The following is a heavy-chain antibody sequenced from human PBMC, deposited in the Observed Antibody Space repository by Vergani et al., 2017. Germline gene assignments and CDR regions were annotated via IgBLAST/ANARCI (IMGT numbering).Heavy chain of an antibody. CDR1: GFTFSSYG. V-gene: IGHV3-30*02. J-gene: IGHJ4*02. Sequence: QVQLVESGGGVVQPGGSLRLSCAASGFTFSSYGMHWVRQAPGKGLEWVAFIRYDGSNKYYVDSVKGRFTISRDNSKNTLYLQMNSLRAEATAVYYCAKLQGTVTTSVGHWGQGSLVTVS. D-gene: IGHD4-17*01. CDR3: AKLQGTVTTSVGH. CDR2: IRYDGSNK.